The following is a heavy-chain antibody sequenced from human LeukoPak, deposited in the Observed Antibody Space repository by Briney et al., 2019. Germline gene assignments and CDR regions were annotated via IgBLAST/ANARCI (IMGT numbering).Heavy chain of an antibody. V-gene: IGHV1-69*01. J-gene: IGHJ4*02. Sequence: ASVKVSCNASGGTFSSYAISWVRQAPGQGLEWMGGIIPIFGTANHAQKFQGRVTITADESTSTAYMELSSLRSEDTAVYYCASGGYGQYYFDYWGQGTLVTVSS. CDR2: IIPIFGTA. D-gene: IGHD2-15*01. CDR3: ASGGYGQYYFDY. CDR1: GGTFSSYA.